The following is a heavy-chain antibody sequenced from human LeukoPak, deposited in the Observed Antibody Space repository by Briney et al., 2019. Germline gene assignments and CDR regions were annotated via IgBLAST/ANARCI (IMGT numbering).Heavy chain of an antibody. CDR1: GITLSNYG. J-gene: IGHJ4*02. Sequence: GGSLRLSCAVSGITLSNYGMTWVRQAPGKGLEWVAGISDTGGRTNYADSVKGLFTISRDNPKNTLYLQMNSLRAEDTAVYFCAKRGVVIRVILVGFHKEAYYFDSWGQGALVTVSS. D-gene: IGHD3-22*01. V-gene: IGHV3-23*01. CDR2: ISDTGGRT. CDR3: AKRGVVIRVILVGFHKEAYYFDS.